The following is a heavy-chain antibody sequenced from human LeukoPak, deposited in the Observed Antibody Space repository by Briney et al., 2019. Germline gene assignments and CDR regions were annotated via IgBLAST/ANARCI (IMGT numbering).Heavy chain of an antibody. D-gene: IGHD4-11*01. CDR1: GFTFSSYW. CDR2: INSDGSST. J-gene: IGHJ4*02. V-gene: IGHV3-74*01. Sequence: GGSLRLSCAASGFTFSSYWMHWVRQAPGKGLVWVSRINSDGSSTRYADSVKGRFTISRDNTKNTLYLQMNSLRAEDTAVYYCARDPREGGRPTATVTTWYFDYWGQGTLVTVSS. CDR3: ARDPREGGRPTATVTTWYFDY.